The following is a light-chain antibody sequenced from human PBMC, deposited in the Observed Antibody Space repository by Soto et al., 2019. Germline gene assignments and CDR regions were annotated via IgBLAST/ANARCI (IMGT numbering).Light chain of an antibody. Sequence: EIVLTQSPATLSVSPGERATLSCRASQTVNNNYLAWYQQKPGQAPRLLIYGISTRATGVPARFSGSGSGTEFTLTISSLQSEDFALYYCHQYNSWPPGTFGQGTKVDIK. CDR2: GIS. CDR1: QTVNNN. J-gene: IGKJ2*01. CDR3: HQYNSWPPGT. V-gene: IGKV3-15*01.